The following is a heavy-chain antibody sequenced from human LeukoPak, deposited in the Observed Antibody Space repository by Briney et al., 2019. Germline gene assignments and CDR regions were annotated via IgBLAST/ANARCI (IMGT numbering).Heavy chain of an antibody. CDR1: GLTFNSHS. CDR3: ATVDSGSYYSRKFDY. CDR2: ITGSGGST. Sequence: GGSLRLSCTVSGLTFNSHSMTWVRQAPGQGLEWVSSITGSGGSTYYADTVKGRFTISRDNSKNTLYLQMNSLRAEDTAVYYRATVDSGSYYSRKFDYWGQGTLVTVSS. J-gene: IGHJ4*01. V-gene: IGHV3-23*01. D-gene: IGHD1-26*01.